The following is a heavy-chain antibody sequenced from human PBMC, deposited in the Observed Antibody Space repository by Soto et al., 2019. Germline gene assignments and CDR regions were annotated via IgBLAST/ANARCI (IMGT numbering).Heavy chain of an antibody. CDR3: ATDPPGFHSAFDF. V-gene: IGHV6-1*01. D-gene: IGHD4-4*01. CDR1: GDSVSSNGAA. Sequence: SQTLSLTCAISGDSVSSNGAAWNWIRQSPSRGLEWLGRTYYRSRWYSDYAPSVKSRRTVNLDTSQNQFSLQLNSVTPADTAIYCCATDPPGFHSAFDFWGQGTLVTVSS. CDR2: TYYRSRWYS. J-gene: IGHJ4*01.